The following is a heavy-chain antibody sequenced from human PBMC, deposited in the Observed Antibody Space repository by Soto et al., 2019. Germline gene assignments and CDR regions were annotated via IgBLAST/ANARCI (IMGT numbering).Heavy chain of an antibody. V-gene: IGHV1-24*01. Sequence: ASVKVSCKVSGYTLTELFMHWVRQAPGKGLEWMGGFDPEDGETIYAQKFQGRVTMTEDTSTDTAYMELRSLRSDDTAVYYCARYGSDAFDIWGQGTMVTVSS. D-gene: IGHD5-18*01. CDR2: FDPEDGET. J-gene: IGHJ3*02. CDR3: ARYGSDAFDI. CDR1: GYTLTELF.